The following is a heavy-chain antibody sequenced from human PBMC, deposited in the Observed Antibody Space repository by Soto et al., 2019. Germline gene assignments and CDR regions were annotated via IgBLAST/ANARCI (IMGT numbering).Heavy chain of an antibody. J-gene: IGHJ4*02. Sequence: QVQLVESGGGVVQPGKSLRLSCEVSGFTFSSFNMHWVRQAPGKGLEWVVFISYDGFNKYYGDSVKGRFTTSRDNSKNTLYLQMNSLRVEDTAVYYCAKGLGELSPESYDYWGQGTLVTVSS. CDR1: GFTFSSFN. CDR2: ISYDGFNK. V-gene: IGHV3-30*18. CDR3: AKGLGELSPESYDY. D-gene: IGHD3-16*02.